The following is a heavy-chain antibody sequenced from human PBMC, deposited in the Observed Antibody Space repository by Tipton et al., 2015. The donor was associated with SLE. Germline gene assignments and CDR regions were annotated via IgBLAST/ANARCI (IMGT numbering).Heavy chain of an antibody. V-gene: IGHV4-34*01. CDR1: GFTFSSYG. Sequence: LRLSCAASGFTFSSYGMSWVRQAPGKGLEWIGEINHSGSTNYNPSLKSRVTISVDTSKNQFSLKLSSVTAADTAVYYCARLAVADRGYWGQGTLVTVSS. CDR2: INHSGST. J-gene: IGHJ4*02. CDR3: ARLAVADRGY. D-gene: IGHD6-19*01.